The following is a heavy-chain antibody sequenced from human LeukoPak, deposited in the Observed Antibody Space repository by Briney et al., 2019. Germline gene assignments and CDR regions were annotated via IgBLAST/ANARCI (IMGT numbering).Heavy chain of an antibody. V-gene: IGHV3-30*18. D-gene: IGHD5-12*01. Sequence: GGSLRLSCAASGFTFSSYGMHWVRLAPGKGLEWVAVISYDGSNKYYADSVKGRFTISRDNSKNTLYLQMNSLRAEDTAVYYCAKDGSGYLTFDYWGQGTLVTVSS. CDR3: AKDGSGYLTFDY. CDR1: GFTFSSYG. J-gene: IGHJ4*02. CDR2: ISYDGSNK.